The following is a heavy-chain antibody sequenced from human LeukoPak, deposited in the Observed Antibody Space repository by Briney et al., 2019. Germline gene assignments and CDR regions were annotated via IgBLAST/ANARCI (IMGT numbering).Heavy chain of an antibody. CDR2: IKQDGTEK. CDR3: ARGQQLVLGALNPAY. D-gene: IGHD6-6*01. J-gene: IGHJ4*02. Sequence: AGGSLRLSCAASGFTFTTYWLGWVRQPPGKGLEWVANIKQDGTEKYYVDSVKGRFTISRDNAKNSLYLQMNSLRAEDTAVYYCARGQQLVLGALNPAYWGQGTLVTVSS. V-gene: IGHV3-7*01. CDR1: GFTFTTYW.